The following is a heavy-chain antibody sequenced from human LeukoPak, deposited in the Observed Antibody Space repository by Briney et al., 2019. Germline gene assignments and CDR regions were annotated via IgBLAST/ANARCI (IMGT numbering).Heavy chain of an antibody. CDR1: GFTFSSYS. V-gene: IGHV3-53*04. D-gene: IGHD3-10*01. CDR3: ARAALWFGELHFDY. J-gene: IGHJ4*02. Sequence: GGSLRLSCAASGFTFSSYSMNWVRQAPGKGLEWVSIIYSGGSTYYADSVKGRFTISRHNSKNTLYLQMNSLRAEDTAVYYCARAALWFGELHFDYWGQGTLVTVSS. CDR2: IYSGGST.